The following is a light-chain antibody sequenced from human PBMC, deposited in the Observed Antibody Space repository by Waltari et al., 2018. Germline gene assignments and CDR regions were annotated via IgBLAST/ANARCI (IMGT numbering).Light chain of an antibody. CDR3: QQYGSSPWT. CDR2: GAS. V-gene: IGKV3-20*01. J-gene: IGKJ1*01. Sequence: EIVLTQSPGTLSLSPGERATLSCRASQSVSSSNLAWYQQKPGQAPRVLIHGASNRATGIPDRFRGSGSGTDFTLTISRLGPEDFAVYYCQQYGSSPWTFGQGTKVEIK. CDR1: QSVSSSN.